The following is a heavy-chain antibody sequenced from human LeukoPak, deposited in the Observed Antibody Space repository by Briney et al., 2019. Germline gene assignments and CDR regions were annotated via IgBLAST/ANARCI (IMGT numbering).Heavy chain of an antibody. CDR3: ARVNGGSHHLGYFDY. V-gene: IGHV4-59*11. J-gene: IGHJ4*02. CDR2: IFHTGST. Sequence: SETLSLTCTVSGGSISSHYWSWIRQPPGKGLEYIGYIFHTGSTNYNPSLNSRVTISVDTSKDQFSLKLGSVTAADTAVYYCARVNGGSHHLGYFDYWGRGTLVTVSS. D-gene: IGHD3-16*01. CDR1: GGSISSHY.